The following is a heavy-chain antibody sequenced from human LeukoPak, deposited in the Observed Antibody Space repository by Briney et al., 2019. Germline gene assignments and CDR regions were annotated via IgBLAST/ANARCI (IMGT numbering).Heavy chain of an antibody. CDR2: IYTSGST. Sequence: SETLSLTCTVSGGSISSGSYYWSWIRQPAGKGLEWIGRIYTSGSTNYNPSLKSRVTISVDTSKNQFSLKLSSVTAADTAVYYCARGYYYDSSGYSAHDYWGQGTLVTVSS. V-gene: IGHV4-61*02. J-gene: IGHJ4*02. D-gene: IGHD3-22*01. CDR1: GGSISSGSYY. CDR3: ARGYYYDSSGYSAHDY.